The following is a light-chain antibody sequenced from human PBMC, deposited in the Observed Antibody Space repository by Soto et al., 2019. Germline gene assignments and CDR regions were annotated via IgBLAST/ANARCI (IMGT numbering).Light chain of an antibody. CDR1: SSDVGGYNY. CDR2: EVS. Sequence: QSALTQPASVSGSPGQSITISCTGTSSDVGGYNYVSWYQQHPGKAPKLIIYEVSDRPSGVSTRFSGSKSGNSASLTISGLQAEDEADYYCTSYTTSSTLSYVFGTGTNVTVL. J-gene: IGLJ1*01. CDR3: TSYTTSSTLSYV. V-gene: IGLV2-14*01.